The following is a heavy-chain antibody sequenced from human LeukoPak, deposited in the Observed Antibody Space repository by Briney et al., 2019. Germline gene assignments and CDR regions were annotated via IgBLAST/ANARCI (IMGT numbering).Heavy chain of an antibody. D-gene: IGHD3-3*01. V-gene: IGHV3-9*01. CDR1: GFTFDDYA. Sequence: GGSLRLSCAASGFTFDDYAMHWVRQAPGKGLEWVSGISWDSGSIGYADSVKGRFTISRDNSKNTLYLQMNSLRAEDTAVYYCAKGGDHYDFWSGYYLDYWGQGTLVTVSS. J-gene: IGHJ4*02. CDR2: ISWDSGSI. CDR3: AKGGDHYDFWSGYYLDY.